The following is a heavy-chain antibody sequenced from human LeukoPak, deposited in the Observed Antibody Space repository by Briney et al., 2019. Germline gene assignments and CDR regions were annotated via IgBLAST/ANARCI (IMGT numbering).Heavy chain of an antibody. V-gene: IGHV3-21*01. CDR1: GFTFSSYN. CDR3: ARNLSSWFDP. J-gene: IGHJ5*02. CDR2: ISSSSSYI. D-gene: IGHD3-9*01. Sequence: GGSLRLSSAASGFTFSSYNMNWVRQAPGKGLEWVSSISSSSSYIYYADSLKGRFTISRDNAKNSLFLQMNSLRAEDTAVYYCARNLSSWFDPWGQGTLVTVSS.